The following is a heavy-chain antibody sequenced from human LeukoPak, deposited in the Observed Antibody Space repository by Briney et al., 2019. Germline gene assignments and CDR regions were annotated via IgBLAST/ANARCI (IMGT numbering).Heavy chain of an antibody. CDR3: GRPLQRGSWTQRALDY. V-gene: IGHV1-8*01. Sequence: ASVKVSCKASGYTFTSYDISWVRQATGQGLEWMGWMNPNSGNAGYAQRFQGRVTMTRNNSISTAYMELTSLRSEDTAVYYCGRPLQRGSWTQRALDYWGQGTPVTVSS. D-gene: IGHD3-10*01. J-gene: IGHJ4*02. CDR1: GYTFTSYD. CDR2: MNPNSGNA.